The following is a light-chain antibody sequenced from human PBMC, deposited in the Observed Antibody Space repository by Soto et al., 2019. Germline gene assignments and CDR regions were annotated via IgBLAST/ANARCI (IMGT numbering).Light chain of an antibody. V-gene: IGKV3-11*01. CDR2: DAS. J-gene: IGKJ5*01. CDR1: QSVSSY. Sequence: EIVLTQSPGTLSLSPGERATLPCRASQSVSSYLAWYQQKPGQAPRLLIYDASNRATGIPARFSGSGSGTDFTLTISSLEPEDFAVYYCQQRSNWPITFGQGTRMEIK. CDR3: QQRSNWPIT.